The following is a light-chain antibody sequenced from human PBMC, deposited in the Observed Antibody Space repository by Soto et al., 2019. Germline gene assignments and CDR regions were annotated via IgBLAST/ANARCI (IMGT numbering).Light chain of an antibody. CDR3: SSYTSSSTLGVV. V-gene: IGLV2-14*01. CDR2: DVS. J-gene: IGLJ2*01. Sequence: QSVLTQPASVSGSPGQSITISCTGNSSDVGGYNYVSWYQQHPGKAPKLMIYDVSNRPSGVSNRFSGSKSGNTASLTISGLQAEDEADYYCSSYTSSSTLGVVFGGGTQLTVL. CDR1: SSDVGGYNY.